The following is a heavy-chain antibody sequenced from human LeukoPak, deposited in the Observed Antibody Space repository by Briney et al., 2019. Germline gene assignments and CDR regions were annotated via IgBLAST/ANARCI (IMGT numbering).Heavy chain of an antibody. V-gene: IGHV4-59*08. J-gene: IGHJ4*02. D-gene: IGHD1-14*01. Sequence: SETLSLPCSVSGGSVSSYYWSCIRQSPGEGLEWIGYIHNSGRTNYNPSLKSRVTGFVDTSKNRVSLRLSSVTAADTAVYYCARHGTISSESYFDYWGQGALVTVSS. CDR3: ARHGTISSESYFDY. CDR2: IHNSGRT. CDR1: GGSVSSYY.